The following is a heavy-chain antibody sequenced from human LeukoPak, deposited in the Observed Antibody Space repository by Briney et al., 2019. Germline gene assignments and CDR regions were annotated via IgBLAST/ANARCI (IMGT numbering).Heavy chain of an antibody. CDR3: ARAPARTIFGVVTQQYYFDY. D-gene: IGHD3-3*01. CDR2: IIPIFGTA. V-gene: IGHV1-69*01. CDR1: GGTFSSYA. J-gene: IGHJ4*02. Sequence: SVKVSCKASGGTFSSYAISWVRQAPGQGLEWMGGIIPIFGTANYAQKFQGRVTITADESTSTAYMELSSLRSDDTAVYYCARAPARTIFGVVTQQYYFDYWGQGTLVTVSS.